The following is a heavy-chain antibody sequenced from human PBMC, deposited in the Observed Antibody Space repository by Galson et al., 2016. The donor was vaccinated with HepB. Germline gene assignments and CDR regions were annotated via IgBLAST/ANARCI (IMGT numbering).Heavy chain of an antibody. Sequence: SLRLSCAASGFTFSSYGMHWVRQAPGKGLEWVAVISYDGSNKYYADSVKGRFTISRDNSKNTLYLQMNSLRAEDTAVYYCARAYYYGMDVWGQGTTVTVSS. CDR3: ARAYYYGMDV. CDR2: ISYDGSNK. V-gene: IGHV3-30*03. CDR1: GFTFSSYG. J-gene: IGHJ6*02.